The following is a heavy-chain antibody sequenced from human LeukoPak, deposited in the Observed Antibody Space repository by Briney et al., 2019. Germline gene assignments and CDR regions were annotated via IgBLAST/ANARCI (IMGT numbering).Heavy chain of an antibody. V-gene: IGHV5-10-1*01. CDR3: ARLRPPYYYGSGSYYPLDY. CDR1: GYRFTSYW. J-gene: IGHJ4*02. D-gene: IGHD3-10*01. CDR2: IDPSDSYT. Sequence: GESLRISCKGSGYRFTSYWISWVRPMPGKGLEWMGRIDPSDSYTNYSPSFQGHVTISADKSISTAYLQWSSLKASDTAMYYCARLRPPYYYGSGSYYPLDYWGQGTLVTVSS.